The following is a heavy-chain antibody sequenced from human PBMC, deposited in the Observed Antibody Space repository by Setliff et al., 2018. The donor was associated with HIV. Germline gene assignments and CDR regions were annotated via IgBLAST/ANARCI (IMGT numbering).Heavy chain of an antibody. CDR2: VIPVFTLI. CDR1: GGTFSSSA. Sequence: SVKVSCKASGGTFSSSAISWIRPASGQGVEWVGGVIPVFTLIDHVQKFQGRLTIPADTSTSTVYMALSGLLSEDTAVYYRATQGVAVSVPGFFDHWGQGTLVTVSS. D-gene: IGHD6-19*01. J-gene: IGHJ4*02. CDR3: ATQGVAVSVPGFFDH. V-gene: IGHV1-69*10.